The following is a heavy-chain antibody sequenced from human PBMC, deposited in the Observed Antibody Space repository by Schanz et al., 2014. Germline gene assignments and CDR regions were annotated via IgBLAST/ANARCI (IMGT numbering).Heavy chain of an antibody. Sequence: EVQLVESGGGLIQPGGSLRLSCVASGFTVSSNYMSWVRQAPGKGLEWVSVIYSDGRTYYGDSVKGRFTISRDNAKNTLYLQMNSVRAEDSAVYYCTRGSGSRSYGWYYDSWGQGTLVTVSS. CDR3: TRGSGSRSYGWYYDS. V-gene: IGHV3-53*01. CDR1: GFTVSSNY. CDR2: IYSDGRT. J-gene: IGHJ4*02. D-gene: IGHD3-10*01.